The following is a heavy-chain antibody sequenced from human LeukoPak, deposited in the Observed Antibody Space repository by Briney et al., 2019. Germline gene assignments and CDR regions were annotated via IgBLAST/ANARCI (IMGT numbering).Heavy chain of an antibody. D-gene: IGHD5-12*01. CDR2: IYTSGST. Sequence: SETLSLTCTVSGGSISSYYWSWIRQPAGKGLEWIGRIYTSGSTNYNPSLKSRVTMSVDTSKNQFSLKLSSVTAADTAVYYCARDGGSGYPGPIDYWAREPWSPSPQ. CDR1: GGSISSYY. V-gene: IGHV4-4*07. J-gene: IGHJ4*02. CDR3: ARDGGSGYPGPIDY.